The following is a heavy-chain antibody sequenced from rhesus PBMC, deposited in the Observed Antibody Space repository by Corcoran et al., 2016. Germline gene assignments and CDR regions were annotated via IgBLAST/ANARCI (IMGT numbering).Heavy chain of an antibody. V-gene: IGHV4-80*01. CDR2: INGNSGNT. D-gene: IGHD3-28*01. CDR1: GGSFSNYW. CDR3: ARLYYLDSGDGFDY. J-gene: IGHJ4*01. Sequence: QVQLQESGPGLVKPSETLSLTCAVSGGSFSNYWWSWIRQPPGKGLEWIGEINGNSGNTNHNPSLKRRVTISKDASKNQFSLKRSSGTAADTAVYWCARLYYLDSGDGFDYWGQGVLVTVSS.